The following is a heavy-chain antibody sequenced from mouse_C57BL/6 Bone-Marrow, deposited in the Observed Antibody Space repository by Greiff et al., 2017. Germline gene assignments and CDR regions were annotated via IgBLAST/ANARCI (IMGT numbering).Heavy chain of an antibody. V-gene: IGHV1-72*01. J-gene: IGHJ4*01. D-gene: IGHD2-10*01. CDR3: AIAYCGNYGAMDY. CDR1: GYTFTSYW. Sequence: LQQPGASVKLSCTASGYTFTSYWMHWVKQRPGRGLERTGRIVPNSGSTKYNEKFKSKATLTVDKPSSTAYMQLSSLTSEDSAVYYCAIAYCGNYGAMDYWGQGTSVTVSS. CDR2: IVPNSGST.